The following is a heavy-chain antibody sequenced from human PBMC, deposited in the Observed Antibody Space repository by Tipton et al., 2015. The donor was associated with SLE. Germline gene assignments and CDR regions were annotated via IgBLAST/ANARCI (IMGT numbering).Heavy chain of an antibody. J-gene: IGHJ4*02. V-gene: IGHV4-39*07. CDR3: ASRGRWEQPEDY. CDR2: FYYGKST. D-gene: IGHD1-26*01. Sequence: TLSLTCTVSGGSISSSSFYWGWIRQPPGKGLEWIGSFYYGKSTFYNPSLKSRVTTSVDTSTNRLSLQLSSVTAADTALYYCASRGRWEQPEDYWGQGTLVTVSS. CDR1: GGSISSSSFY.